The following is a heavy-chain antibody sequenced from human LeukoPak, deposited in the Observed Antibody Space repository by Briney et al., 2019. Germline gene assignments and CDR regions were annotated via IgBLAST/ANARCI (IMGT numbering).Heavy chain of an antibody. D-gene: IGHD3-10*01. CDR2: MLYSGST. CDR1: GASISYYY. J-gene: IGHJ5*02. Sequence: SETLSLTCTVSGASISYYYWSWIRQSPGKGLEWIGYMLYSGSTNQNPSLRSRVTISVDTSKNQVSLKLSSVTAADTAVYYCARHAAAGSGSYYNWFDPWGQGTLVTVSS. V-gene: IGHV4-59*08. CDR3: ARHAAAGSGSYYNWFDP.